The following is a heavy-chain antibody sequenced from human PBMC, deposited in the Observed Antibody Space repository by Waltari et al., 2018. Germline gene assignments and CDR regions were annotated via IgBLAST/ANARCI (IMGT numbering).Heavy chain of an antibody. Sequence: QVQLVQSGSELKKPGASVKVSCKASGYTFTRDGMNWVRQAPGQGLERMGWINTNTGNPTYAQGFTGRFVFSLDTSVSTAYLQINSLKAEDTAVYYCARDPPGSTLDHWGQGTLVTVSS. J-gene: IGHJ4*02. D-gene: IGHD3-10*01. CDR2: INTNTGNP. CDR1: GYTFTRDG. CDR3: ARDPPGSTLDH. V-gene: IGHV7-4-1*02.